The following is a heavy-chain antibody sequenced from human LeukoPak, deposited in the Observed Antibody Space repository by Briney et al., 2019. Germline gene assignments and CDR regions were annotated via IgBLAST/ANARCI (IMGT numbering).Heavy chain of an antibody. CDR2: IYYSGST. D-gene: IGHD3-3*01. Sequence: SETLSLTCTVSGGSISSYYWSWIRQPPGKGLEWIGYIYYSGSTNYNPSLKSRVTIPVDTSKSQFSLKLSSVTAADTAVYYCARHYDFWSGYYKASGYYYYMDVWGKGTTVTVSS. CDR3: ARHYDFWSGYYKASGYYYYMDV. J-gene: IGHJ6*03. CDR1: GGSISSYY. V-gene: IGHV4-59*01.